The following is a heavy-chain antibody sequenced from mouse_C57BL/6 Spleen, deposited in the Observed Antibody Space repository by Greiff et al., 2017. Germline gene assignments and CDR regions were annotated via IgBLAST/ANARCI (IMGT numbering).Heavy chain of an antibody. CDR2: IYPGSGST. J-gene: IGHJ2*01. D-gene: IGHD1-1*01. CDR3: ASFITTVVPFDY. CDR1: GYTFTSYW. V-gene: IGHV1-55*01. Sequence: VKLQQPGAELVKPGASVKMSCKASGYTFTSYWITWVKQRPGQGLEWIGDIYPGSGSTNYNEKFKSKATLTVDTSSSTAYMQLSSLTSEDSAVYYCASFITTVVPFDYWGQGTTLTVSS.